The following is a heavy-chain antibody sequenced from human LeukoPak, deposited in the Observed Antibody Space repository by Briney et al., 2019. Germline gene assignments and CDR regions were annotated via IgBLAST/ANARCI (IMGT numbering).Heavy chain of an antibody. CDR2: ISYDGSNK. J-gene: IGHJ4*02. CDR1: GFTFSSYG. Sequence: GGSLRLSCAASGFTFSSYGMHWVRQAPGKGLEWVAVISYDGSNKYYADSVKGRFTISRDNSKNTLYLQMNSLRAEDTAVYYCAKDGVVSAGSLDYWGQGTLVTVSS. CDR3: AKDGVVSAGSLDY. V-gene: IGHV3-30*18. D-gene: IGHD3-3*01.